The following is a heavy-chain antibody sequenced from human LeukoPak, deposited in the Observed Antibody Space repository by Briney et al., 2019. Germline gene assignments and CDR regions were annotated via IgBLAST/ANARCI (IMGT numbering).Heavy chain of an antibody. D-gene: IGHD4-11*01. J-gene: IGHJ6*04. V-gene: IGHV4-34*01. Sequence: SETLSLTCAVYGGSFSGYYWSWIRQPPGKGLEWIGEINHSGSTYYNPSLKSRVTISVDTSKNQFSLKLSSVTAADTAVYYCAKHDYSNPWNVWGKGTTVTVSS. CDR3: AKHDYSNPWNV. CDR2: INHSGST. CDR1: GGSFSGYY.